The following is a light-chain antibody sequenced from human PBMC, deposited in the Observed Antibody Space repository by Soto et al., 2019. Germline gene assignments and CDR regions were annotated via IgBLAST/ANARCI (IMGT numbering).Light chain of an antibody. J-gene: IGKJ4*01. Sequence: EIVLTQSPGTLSLSPGERATLSCRASQSVSSSYLAWYQQKPGQAPWLLIYGASSRATGIPDRFSGSGSGTDFTLTISRLEPEDFAVSYCQQYGSSNTFGGGTKVEIK. V-gene: IGKV3-20*01. CDR2: GAS. CDR3: QQYGSSNT. CDR1: QSVSSSY.